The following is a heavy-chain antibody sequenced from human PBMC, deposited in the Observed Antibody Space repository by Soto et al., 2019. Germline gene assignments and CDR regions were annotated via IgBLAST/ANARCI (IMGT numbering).Heavy chain of an antibody. CDR3: GQPDGVGRQLVDS. D-gene: IGHD6-6*01. Sequence: SGGSLRLSCAASGFTLGNYAMRWVRQAPGKGLEWVSTISCSGGRIYYADSVKGRFTISRDNSKNTLYLKMSILRAEDTAVYYCGQPDGVGRQLVDSWGQGTLVTVSS. CDR1: GFTLGNYA. J-gene: IGHJ4*02. V-gene: IGHV3-23*01. CDR2: ISCSGGRI.